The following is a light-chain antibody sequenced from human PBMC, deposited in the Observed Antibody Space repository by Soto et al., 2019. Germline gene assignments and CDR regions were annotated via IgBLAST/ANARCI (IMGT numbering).Light chain of an antibody. CDR2: YAS. CDR1: QSVRNN. Sequence: EIMMTQSPATLSVSPGDRATLSCRASQSVRNNLAWYQDKPGQVPRLLIYYASTRATGIPARFSGSGSGTEFTLTISSLQSEDVAVYYCQQYNNWPPITFGQGTRLEIK. J-gene: IGKJ5*01. V-gene: IGKV3-15*01. CDR3: QQYNNWPPIT.